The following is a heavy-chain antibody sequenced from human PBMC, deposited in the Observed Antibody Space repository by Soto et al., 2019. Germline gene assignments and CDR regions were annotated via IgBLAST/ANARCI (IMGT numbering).Heavy chain of an antibody. Sequence: EVQLLESGGGLVQPGGSLRLSCAASGFTFSNYAMNWVRQAPGKGLEWVSAISGSGGTTYYADSVKGRFTISRDKSKNTLYLQVNSLRVEDTAVYYCAKRSGDFWSGFLDFWGQGTLVTVSS. CDR1: GFTFSNYA. V-gene: IGHV3-23*01. J-gene: IGHJ4*02. CDR2: ISGSGGTT. D-gene: IGHD3-3*01. CDR3: AKRSGDFWSGFLDF.